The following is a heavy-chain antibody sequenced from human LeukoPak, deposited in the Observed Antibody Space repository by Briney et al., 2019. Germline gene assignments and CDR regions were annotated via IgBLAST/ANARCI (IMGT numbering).Heavy chain of an antibody. V-gene: IGHV3-23*01. Sequence: PGGSLRLSCAASGFTFGTFAMSWVRQAPGKGLEWVSAISGSGGTTYYADSVKGRFTISRDNSKNTLYLQMNSLRAEDTAVYYCAKTAQWLNYFDYWGQGTLVTVSS. D-gene: IGHD6-19*01. CDR1: GFTFGTFA. J-gene: IGHJ4*02. CDR2: ISGSGGTT. CDR3: AKTAQWLNYFDY.